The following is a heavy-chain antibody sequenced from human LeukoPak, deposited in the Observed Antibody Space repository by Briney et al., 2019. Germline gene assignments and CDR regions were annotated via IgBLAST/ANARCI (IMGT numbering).Heavy chain of an antibody. D-gene: IGHD3-3*01. Sequence: KTSETLSLTCTVSGYSISSGHYWGWIRQPPGKGLEWIGSIYHSGSAYYNPSLKSRVTISVDTSKNQFSLKLSSVTAADTAVYYCARDSYDFWSGYYTFDPWGQGTLVTVSS. CDR3: ARDSYDFWSGYYTFDP. CDR2: IYHSGSA. V-gene: IGHV4-38-2*02. J-gene: IGHJ5*02. CDR1: GYSISSGHY.